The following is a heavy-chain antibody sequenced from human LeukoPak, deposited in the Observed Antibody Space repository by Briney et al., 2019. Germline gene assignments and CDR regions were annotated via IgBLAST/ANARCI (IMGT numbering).Heavy chain of an antibody. D-gene: IGHD3-22*01. J-gene: IGHJ4*02. V-gene: IGHV4-34*01. CDR2: INHSGST. Sequence: KPSETLSLTCTVSGGSISGYYWSWIRQPPGKGLEWIGEINHSGSTNYNPSLKSRVTISVDTSKNQFSLKLSSVTAADTAVYYCARAGRRRYYYDSSGPIREYYFDYWGQGTLVTVSS. CDR3: ARAGRRRYYYDSSGPIREYYFDY. CDR1: GGSISGYY.